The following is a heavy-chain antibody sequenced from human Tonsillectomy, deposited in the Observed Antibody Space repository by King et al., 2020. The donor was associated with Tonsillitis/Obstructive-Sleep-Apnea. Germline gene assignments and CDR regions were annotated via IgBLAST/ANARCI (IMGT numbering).Heavy chain of an antibody. CDR1: GGSISSSSYY. Sequence: QLQESGPGLVKPSETLSLTCTVSGGSISSSSYYWGWIRQPPGKGLEWIGSIYYSVSTYYNPSLKSRVTISVDTSKNQFSLKLSSVTAADTAVYYCARPDIVMITFDYWGQGTLVTVSS. V-gene: IGHV4-39*01. CDR2: IYYSVST. J-gene: IGHJ4*02. D-gene: IGHD3-16*01. CDR3: ARPDIVMITFDY.